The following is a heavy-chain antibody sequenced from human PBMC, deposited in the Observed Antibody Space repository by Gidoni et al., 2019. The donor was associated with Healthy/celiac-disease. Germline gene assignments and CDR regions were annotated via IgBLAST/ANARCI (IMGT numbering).Heavy chain of an antibody. CDR2: ISSSSSYI. J-gene: IGHJ4*02. CDR3: ARTTYYDFWSGPIFYFDY. D-gene: IGHD3-3*01. V-gene: IGHV3-21*01. Sequence: EVQLVESGGGLVKPGGSLRLSCAASGFTFSSYSMNWVRQAPGKGLEWVSSISSSSSYIYYADSVKGRFTISRDNAKNSLYLQMNSLRAEDTAVYYCARTTYYDFWSGPIFYFDYWGQGTLVTVSS. CDR1: GFTFSSYS.